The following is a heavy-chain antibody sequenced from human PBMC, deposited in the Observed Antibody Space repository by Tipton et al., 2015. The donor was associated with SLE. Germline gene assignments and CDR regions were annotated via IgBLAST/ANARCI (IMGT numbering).Heavy chain of an antibody. J-gene: IGHJ6*02. V-gene: IGHV3-74*01. Sequence: GSLRLSCAASGFTFSRYWMHWVRQAPGKGLVWVSHINGDGSSTSYADSVKGRFTISRDNAKNTLYLQMNSLRVEDTAVYYCARKVVVPGAIRGYFGMDAWGRGTPVTVSS. D-gene: IGHD2-2*01. CDR2: INGDGSST. CDR3: ARKVVVPGAIRGYFGMDA. CDR1: GFTFSRYW.